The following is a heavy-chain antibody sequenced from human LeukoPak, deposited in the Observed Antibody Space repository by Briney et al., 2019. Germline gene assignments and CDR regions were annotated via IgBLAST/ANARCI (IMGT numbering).Heavy chain of an antibody. V-gene: IGHV1-18*01. D-gene: IGHD5-12*01. CDR3: ARVGILPRYSGYPSYYMDV. J-gene: IGHJ6*03. CDR1: GYTFTSYG. Sequence: WASVKVSCKASGYTFTSYGISWVRQAPGQGLEWMGWISAYNGNTNYAQKLQGRVTMTTDTSTSTAYMELRSLRSDDTAVYYCARVGILPRYSGYPSYYMDVWGKGTTVTVSS. CDR2: ISAYNGNT.